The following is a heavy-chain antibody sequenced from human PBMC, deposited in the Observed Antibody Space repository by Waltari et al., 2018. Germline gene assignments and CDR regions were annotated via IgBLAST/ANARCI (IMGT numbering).Heavy chain of an antibody. CDR2: INPETGGT. CDR1: GYTFPGHY. Sequence: QVQLVQSGAEVKKPGASVKVSCKSSGYTFPGHYIHWVRQAPGQGLECVGWINPETGGTSYARKFQGRVTMTRDTSTRTAYMELKRLTKDDTAVYYCARDNNARGSYYYYPMDVWGQGTTVTVSS. CDR3: ARDNNARGSYYYYPMDV. D-gene: IGHD2-8*01. V-gene: IGHV1-2*02. J-gene: IGHJ6*02.